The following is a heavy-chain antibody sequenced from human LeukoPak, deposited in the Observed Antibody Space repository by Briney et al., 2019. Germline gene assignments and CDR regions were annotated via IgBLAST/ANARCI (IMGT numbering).Heavy chain of an antibody. Sequence: GGSLRLSCAASGFTFSSYAMSWVRQAPGKGLEWVSAISGSGGSTYYADSVKGRFTISRDNSKNTLYLQMNSLRAEDTAVYYCASEREIVVVPAAISSPGLSQDYWGQGTLVTVSS. J-gene: IGHJ4*02. CDR1: GFTFSSYA. D-gene: IGHD2-2*02. CDR2: ISGSGGST. V-gene: IGHV3-23*01. CDR3: ASEREIVVVPAAISSPGLSQDY.